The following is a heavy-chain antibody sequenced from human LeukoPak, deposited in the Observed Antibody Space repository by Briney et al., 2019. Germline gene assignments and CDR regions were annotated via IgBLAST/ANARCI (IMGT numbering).Heavy chain of an antibody. CDR3: AKTGSSRFDY. CDR2: ISSSSTTI. Sequence: PGGSLRLSCAASGVTFSTYNMSCVRQAPGQGLWWVSYISSSSTTIYYADSVKGRFTISRDNSKNTRFLQMSSLRAEDTAVYYCAKTGSSRFDYWGQGTLVTVSS. J-gene: IGHJ4*02. V-gene: IGHV3-48*01. CDR1: GVTFSTYN. D-gene: IGHD6-6*01.